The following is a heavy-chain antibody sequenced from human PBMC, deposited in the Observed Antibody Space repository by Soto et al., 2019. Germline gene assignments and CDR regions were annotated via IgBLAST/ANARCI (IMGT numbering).Heavy chain of an antibody. CDR2: ISTTSGTI. Sequence: VQLVESGGTLVQPGGSLRLSCTASEFTFSNYNMNWVRQAPGKGLEWISYISTTSGTIYNADSVKGRFTISRDNAKNSLYLQMTSLRDEDTAVYYCVRDLLSGYDRGYFDLWGQGTLVTVSS. D-gene: IGHD5-12*01. J-gene: IGHJ4*02. V-gene: IGHV3-48*02. CDR3: VRDLLSGYDRGYFDL. CDR1: EFTFSNYN.